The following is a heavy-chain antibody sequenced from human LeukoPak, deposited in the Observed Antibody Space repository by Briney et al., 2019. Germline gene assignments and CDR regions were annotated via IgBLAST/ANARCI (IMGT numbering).Heavy chain of an antibody. J-gene: IGHJ3*02. Sequence: ASVKVSCKASGYTFTSYYIHWVRQAPGQGLEWMGIINPSGVSTNYAQKFQGRVTMTRDMSTSTVYMELSSLRSEDTAVYYCAKDRGSGSCADAFDIWGQGTMVTVSS. V-gene: IGHV1-46*01. D-gene: IGHD1-26*01. CDR3: AKDRGSGSCADAFDI. CDR2: INPSGVST. CDR1: GYTFTSYY.